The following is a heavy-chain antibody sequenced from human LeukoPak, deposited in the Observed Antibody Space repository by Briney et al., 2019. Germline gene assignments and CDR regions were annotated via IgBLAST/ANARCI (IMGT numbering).Heavy chain of an antibody. CDR1: GYTFTSYG. CDR3: VRAVPYYFGSGSTEEFDY. CDR2: ISGYNGNT. D-gene: IGHD3-10*01. Sequence: ASVKVSCKASGYTFTSYGISWVRQAPGQGLEWLGWISGYNGNTNYAQKFQGRVTMTTDTSTRTAYMELRSLRSDDTALYLCVRAVPYYFGSGSTEEFDYWGQGTLVTVSP. V-gene: IGHV1-18*01. J-gene: IGHJ4*02.